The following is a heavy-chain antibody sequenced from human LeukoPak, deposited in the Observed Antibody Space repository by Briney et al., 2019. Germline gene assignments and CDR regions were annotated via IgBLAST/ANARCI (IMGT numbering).Heavy chain of an antibody. CDR3: ARLFGSSSWYGGFDY. CDR2: INSDGSST. Sequence: GGSLRLSCAASGFTFSSYWMHWVRQAPGKGLVWVSRINSDGSSTSYADSVKGRFTISRDNAKNSLYLQMNSLRAEDTAVYYCARLFGSSSWYGGFDYWGQGTLVTVSS. D-gene: IGHD6-13*01. V-gene: IGHV3-74*01. J-gene: IGHJ4*02. CDR1: GFTFSSYW.